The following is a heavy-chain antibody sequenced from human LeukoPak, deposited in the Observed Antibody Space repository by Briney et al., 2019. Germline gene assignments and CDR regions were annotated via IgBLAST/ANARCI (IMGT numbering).Heavy chain of an antibody. CDR2: IIPIFGTA. CDR3: ARDPHPSFGQYLVDY. Sequence: SVKVSCKASGGTFSSYAISWVRQAPGQGLEWMGRIIPIFGTANYAQKFQGRVTITTDESTSTAYMELSSLRSEDTAVYYCARDPHPSFGQYLVDYGGQGTLVTVSS. CDR1: GGTFSSYA. V-gene: IGHV1-69*05. D-gene: IGHD5-18*01. J-gene: IGHJ4*02.